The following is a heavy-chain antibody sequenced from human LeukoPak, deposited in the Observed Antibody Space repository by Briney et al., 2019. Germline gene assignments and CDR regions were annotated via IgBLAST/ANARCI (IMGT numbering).Heavy chain of an antibody. CDR1: GSTFSSYA. Sequence: QPGGSLRLSCAASGSTFSSYAMHWVRQAPGKGLEWVAVISYDGSNKYYADSVKGRLTISRDNSKNTLYLQMNSLRAEDTAVYYCARGSSSWYYFDYWGQGTLVTVSS. CDR3: ARGSSSWYYFDY. D-gene: IGHD6-13*01. CDR2: ISYDGSNK. V-gene: IGHV3-30-3*01. J-gene: IGHJ4*02.